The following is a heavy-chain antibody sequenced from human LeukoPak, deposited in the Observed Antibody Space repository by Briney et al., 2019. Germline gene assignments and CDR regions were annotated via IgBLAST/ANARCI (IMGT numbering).Heavy chain of an antibody. D-gene: IGHD3-10*01. CDR3: ALSYSGSYPY. Sequence: GGSLRLSGAASGFTFDDYAMHWVRQAQGKGLEWVSGISWNSGSIGYADSVKGRFTISRDNAKNSLYLQMNSLRAEDTAVYYCALSYSGSYPYWGQGTLVTVSS. V-gene: IGHV3-9*01. CDR2: ISWNSGSI. CDR1: GFTFDDYA. J-gene: IGHJ4*02.